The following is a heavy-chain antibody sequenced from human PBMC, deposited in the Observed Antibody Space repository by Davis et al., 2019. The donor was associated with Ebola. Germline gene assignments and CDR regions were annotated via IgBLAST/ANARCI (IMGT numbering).Heavy chain of an antibody. V-gene: IGHV1-18*01. CDR2: ISGFNGNT. CDR1: GYTFTTYG. J-gene: IGHJ4*02. D-gene: IGHD5-18*01. Sequence: ASVKVSCKASGYTFTTYGITWVRQAPGQGLEWMGWISGFNGNTNYAQKFQGRVTVTTDTSTSTAYMELKSLRSDDTAVYYCARDGYTYAADFWGQGTLVTVSS. CDR3: ARDGYTYAADF.